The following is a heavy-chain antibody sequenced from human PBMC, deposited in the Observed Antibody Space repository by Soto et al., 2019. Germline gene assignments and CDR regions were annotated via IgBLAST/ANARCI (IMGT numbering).Heavy chain of an antibody. CDR3: ARLGDIYYFDY. Sequence: SETLSLTCTVSGASISSTSYYWGWVRQPPGRGLEWIGTTFYSGSTYYNPSLKSRVTVSADTSKNQLSLRLNSVTAADTALYYCARLGDIYYFDYWGQGTLVTVSS. CDR2: TFYSGST. J-gene: IGHJ4*02. D-gene: IGHD3-9*01. CDR1: GASISSTSYY. V-gene: IGHV4-39*01.